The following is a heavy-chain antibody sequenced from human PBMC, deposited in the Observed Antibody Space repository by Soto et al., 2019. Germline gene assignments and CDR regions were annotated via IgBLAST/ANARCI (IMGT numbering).Heavy chain of an antibody. CDR1: GGSFSNYY. CDR3: ARNWLDP. CDR2: IYHSGST. J-gene: IGHJ5*02. V-gene: IGHV4-34*01. Sequence: PSETLSLTCAVYGGSFSNYYWSWIRQPPGKGLEWIGEIYHSGSTNYNPSLKSRVTISVDKSKNQFSLKLSSVTAADTAVYYRARNWLDPWGQGTLVTVSS.